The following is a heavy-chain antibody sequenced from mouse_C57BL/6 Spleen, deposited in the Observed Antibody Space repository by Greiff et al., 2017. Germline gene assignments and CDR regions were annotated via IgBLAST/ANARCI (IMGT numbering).Heavy chain of an antibody. CDR2: IHPNSGST. CDR3: AREADYYGNYDWVAY. Sequence: QVQLQQPGAELVKPGASVKLSCKASGYTFTSYWMHWVKQRPGQGLEWIGMIHPNSGSTNYNEKFKSKATLTVDKSSSTAYMQLSSLTSEDSAVYYCAREADYYGNYDWVAYWGQGTLVTVSA. D-gene: IGHD2-1*01. CDR1: GYTFTSYW. V-gene: IGHV1-64*01. J-gene: IGHJ3*01.